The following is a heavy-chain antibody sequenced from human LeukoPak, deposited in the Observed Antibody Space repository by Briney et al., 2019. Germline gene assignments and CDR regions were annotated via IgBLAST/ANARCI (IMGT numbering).Heavy chain of an antibody. J-gene: IGHJ4*02. V-gene: IGHV3-23*01. CDR2: ISGSGGST. Sequence: GASLRLSCAASGFIFSSYAMSWVRQAPGKGLEWVSAISGSGGSTYYADSVKGRFTISRDNSKNTLYLQMNSLRAEDTAVYYCAKRTLLWFGEPHWGQGTLVTVSS. CDR1: GFIFSSYA. D-gene: IGHD3-10*01. CDR3: AKRTLLWFGEPH.